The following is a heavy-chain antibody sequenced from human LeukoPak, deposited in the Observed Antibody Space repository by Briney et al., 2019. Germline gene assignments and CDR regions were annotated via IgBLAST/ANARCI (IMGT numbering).Heavy chain of an antibody. V-gene: IGHV1-18*01. D-gene: IGHD4-11*01. J-gene: IGHJ4*02. Sequence: ASVKVSCKASGYTFTSYGISWVRQAPGQGLEWMGWISSYNGNTNYAQKLQGRVTMTTDTSTSTAYMELSSLRSEDTAVYYCARAMTTVTPFVYWGQGTLVTVSS. CDR1: GYTFTSYG. CDR3: ARAMTTVTPFVY. CDR2: ISSYNGNT.